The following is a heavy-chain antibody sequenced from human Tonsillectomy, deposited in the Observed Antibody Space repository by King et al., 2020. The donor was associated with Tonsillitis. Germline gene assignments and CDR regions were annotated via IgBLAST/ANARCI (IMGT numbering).Heavy chain of an antibody. CDR3: ARDRRGVSVAGGGLAH. D-gene: IGHD6-19*01. CDR2: ISSYNGDT. V-gene: IGHV1-18*04. CDR1: GYTFTNYG. Sequence: QLVQSGGEVKKPGASVKVSCKASGYTFTNYGINWVRQAPGQGLEWMGWISSYNGDTQYSQKFQDRVTMTTDTSTTTAYMELRTLRPDDTAVYFCARDRRGVSVAGGGLAHWGQGTLVTVTS. J-gene: IGHJ4*02.